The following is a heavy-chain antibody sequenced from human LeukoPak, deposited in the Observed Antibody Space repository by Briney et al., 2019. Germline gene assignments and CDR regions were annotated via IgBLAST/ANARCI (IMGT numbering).Heavy chain of an antibody. CDR3: AREKGGKRFDL. Sequence: SETLSLTCSVSGDSITTYYWTWIRQSPGKGLEWIGYVYYNVNINYNPSLKSRVTISVDTSKNQFFLRLTSVTAADTAVYYCAREKGGKRFDLWGQGTLVMVSS. V-gene: IGHV4-59*01. CDR1: GDSITTYY. CDR2: VYYNVNI. J-gene: IGHJ5*02. D-gene: IGHD3-16*01.